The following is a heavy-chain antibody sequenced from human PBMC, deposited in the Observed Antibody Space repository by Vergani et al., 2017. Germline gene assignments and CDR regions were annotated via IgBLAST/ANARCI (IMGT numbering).Heavy chain of an antibody. CDR3: ARSPLPAAIRGSWFDP. CDR2: IYYSGST. Sequence: QLQLQESGPGLVKPSETLSLTCTVSGGSISSSSYYWGWIRQPPGKGLEWIGRIYYSGSTYYNPSLKSRVTISVDTSKNQFSLKLSSVTAADTAVYYCARSPLPAAIRGSWFDPWGQGTLVTVSS. V-gene: IGHV4-39*01. J-gene: IGHJ5*02. CDR1: GGSISSSSYY. D-gene: IGHD2-2*02.